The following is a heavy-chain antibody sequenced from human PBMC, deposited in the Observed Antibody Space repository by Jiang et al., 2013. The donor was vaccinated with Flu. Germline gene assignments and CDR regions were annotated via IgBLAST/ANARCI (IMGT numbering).Heavy chain of an antibody. D-gene: IGHD3-3*01. CDR1: GYIFTNYW. CDR3: ARGDYGFRSEYTYNYYYGMDV. J-gene: IGHJ6*02. V-gene: IGHV5-51*01. Sequence: SLKISCKGSGYIFTNYWIGWVRQMPGKGLEWMGIIYPGDSDTRYSPSFQGQVTISADKSISTAYLQWSSLKASDTGMYYCARGDYGFRSEYTYNYYYGMDVWGRGTTVTVSS. CDR2: IYPGDSDT.